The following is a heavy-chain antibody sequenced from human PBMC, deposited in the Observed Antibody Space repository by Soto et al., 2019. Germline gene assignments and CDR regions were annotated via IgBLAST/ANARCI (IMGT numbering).Heavy chain of an antibody. CDR1: GYTFTNYA. J-gene: IGHJ4*02. Sequence: QVQLVQSGAEVKKPGASVKVSCKASGYTFTNYAISWVRQAPGQGLEWMGWISAYNGNTNYAQKVRGRVTMTTDTSTSTAYMVLRSLRSDDMAVYFCARDFPPVDYWGQGTLVTVSS. V-gene: IGHV1-18*03. CDR2: ISAYNGNT. CDR3: ARDFPPVDY.